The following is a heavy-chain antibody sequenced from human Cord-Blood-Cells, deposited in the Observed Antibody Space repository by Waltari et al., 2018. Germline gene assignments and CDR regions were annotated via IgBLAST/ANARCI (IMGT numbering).Heavy chain of an antibody. CDR2: IIPIFGTA. V-gene: IGHV1-69*01. CDR1: GGTFSSYA. D-gene: IGHD6-13*01. CDR3: AYLPPGIAAAGGFDY. J-gene: IGHJ4*02. Sequence: VQLVQSGAEVKKPGSSVKVSCKASGGTFSSYAISWLRQDPGQGLEWMGGIIPIFGTANYAQKFQGRVTITADESTSTAYMELSSLRSEDTAVYYCAYLPPGIAAAGGFDYWGQGTLVTVSS.